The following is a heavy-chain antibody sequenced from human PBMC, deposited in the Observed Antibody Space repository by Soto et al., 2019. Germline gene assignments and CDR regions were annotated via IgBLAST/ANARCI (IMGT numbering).Heavy chain of an antibody. J-gene: IGHJ6*02. CDR2: INAGNGNT. Sequence: ASVKVSCKASGYTFTSYAMHWVRQAPGQRLEWMGWINAGNGNTKYSQKFQGRVTITRDTSASTAYMELSSLRSEDTAVYYCARGGAYSSRIPDYYYGMDVWGQGTTVTVSS. CDR1: GYTFTSYA. D-gene: IGHD6-13*01. V-gene: IGHV1-3*01. CDR3: ARGGAYSSRIPDYYYGMDV.